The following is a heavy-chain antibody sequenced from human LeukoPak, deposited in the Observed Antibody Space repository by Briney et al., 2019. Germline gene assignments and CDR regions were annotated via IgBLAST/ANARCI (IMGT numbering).Heavy chain of an antibody. CDR2: INPSGGST. J-gene: IGHJ6*02. D-gene: IGHD6-13*01. CDR3: ARSGEAAAGTYYYYGMDV. CDR1: GYTFTSYY. Sequence: ASVKVSCKASGYTFTSYYMHWVRQAPGQGLEWTGIINPSGGSTSYAQKFQGRVTMTRDTSTSTVYMELSSLRSEDTAVYYCARSGEAAAGTYYYYGMDVWGQGTTVTVSS. V-gene: IGHV1-46*01.